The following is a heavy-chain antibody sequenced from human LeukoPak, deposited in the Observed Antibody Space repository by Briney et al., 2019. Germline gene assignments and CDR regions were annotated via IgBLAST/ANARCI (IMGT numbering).Heavy chain of an antibody. D-gene: IGHD3-3*01. Sequence: GRSLRLSCAASGFTFSSYAMHWVRQAPGKGLEWVAVISYDGSNKYYADSVKGRFTISRDNSKNTLYLQMNSLRAEDTAVYYCARDPFKYYDFWSGSPYFDYWGQGTLVTVSS. V-gene: IGHV3-30-3*01. CDR1: GFTFSSYA. CDR3: ARDPFKYYDFWSGSPYFDY. J-gene: IGHJ4*02. CDR2: ISYDGSNK.